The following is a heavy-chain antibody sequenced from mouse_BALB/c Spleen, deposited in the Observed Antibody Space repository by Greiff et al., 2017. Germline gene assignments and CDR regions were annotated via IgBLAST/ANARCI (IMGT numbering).Heavy chain of an antibody. CDR3: ARWDYGNFYYAMDY. CDR1: GFTFSSFG. J-gene: IGHJ4*01. V-gene: IGHV5-17*02. D-gene: IGHD2-1*01. Sequence: EVMLVESGGGLVQPGGSRKLSCAASGFTFSSFGMHWVRQAPEKGLEWVAYISSGSSTIYYADTVKGRFTSSRDNPKNTLFLQMTSLRSEDTAMYYCARWDYGNFYYAMDYWGQGTSVTVSS. CDR2: ISSGSSTI.